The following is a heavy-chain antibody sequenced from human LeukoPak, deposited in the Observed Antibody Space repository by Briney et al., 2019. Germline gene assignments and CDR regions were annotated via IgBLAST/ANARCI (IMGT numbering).Heavy chain of an antibody. V-gene: IGHV4-59*01. CDR3: ARGTTNFDY. CDR1: GGSISSYY. Sequence: SETLSLTCTVSGGSISSYYWSWIRQPPGKGLEWIGYIYYRGSTNYNPSLKSRVTISVDTSKNQFSLKLSSVTAADTAVYYCARGTTNFDYWGQGTLVTVSS. CDR2: IYYRGST. D-gene: IGHD1-1*01. J-gene: IGHJ4*02.